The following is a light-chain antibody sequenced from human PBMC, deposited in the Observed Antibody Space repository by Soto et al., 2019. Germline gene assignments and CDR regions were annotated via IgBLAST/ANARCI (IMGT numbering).Light chain of an antibody. V-gene: IGLV2-14*01. CDR3: NSYTSSSTLPYV. Sequence: QSALTQPTSVTGSAGQSITVSCTGTSSDVGGYNYVSWYQQHPGKAPKVMIYDVSKRPSGVSNRFSGSKSGNTASLTISGLQAEDEADYYCNSYTSSSTLPYVFGTGTKLTV. CDR2: DVS. J-gene: IGLJ1*01. CDR1: SSDVGGYNY.